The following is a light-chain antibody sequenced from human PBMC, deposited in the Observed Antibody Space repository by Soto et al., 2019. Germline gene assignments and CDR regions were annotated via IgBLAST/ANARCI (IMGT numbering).Light chain of an antibody. CDR3: QQYHNYPWT. CDR2: KAS. CDR1: QTINNW. V-gene: IGKV1-5*03. J-gene: IGKJ1*01. Sequence: DIQMTQSPYTLSASVGDRATITCRASQTINNWLAWYQQRPGKAPKLLIYKASSLEGGVSSRFSGSASGTEFTLSISSLQPDDFATFYCQQYHNYPWTFGQGTKVDIK.